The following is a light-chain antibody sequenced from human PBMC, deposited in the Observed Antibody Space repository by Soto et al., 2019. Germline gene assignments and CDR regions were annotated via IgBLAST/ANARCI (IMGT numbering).Light chain of an antibody. J-gene: IGKJ5*01. CDR1: QSLVPSDGNTY. CDR2: KIS. CDR3: MQATQFPIT. Sequence: DIVMTQTPLSSPVTLGQPASISCRSSQSLVPSDGNTYLSWLQQRPGQPPRRLIYKISDRFSGVPDRFSGSGAGTDFTLKISRVEAEDVGVDYCMQATQFPITFGQGTRLELK. V-gene: IGKV2-24*01.